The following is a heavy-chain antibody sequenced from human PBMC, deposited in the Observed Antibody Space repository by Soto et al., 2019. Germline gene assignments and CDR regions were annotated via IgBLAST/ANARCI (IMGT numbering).Heavy chain of an antibody. CDR3: AKDESPVTSGAFDI. CDR1: GFTFSSYG. Sequence: QVQLVESGGGVVQPGRSLRLSCAASGFTFSSYGMHWVRQAPGKGLEWVAVISYDGSNKYYADSVKGRFTISRDNSKNTLYLQMNSLTAEDTAVYYCAKDESPVTSGAFDIWGQGTMVTVS. J-gene: IGHJ3*02. D-gene: IGHD4-4*01. V-gene: IGHV3-30*18. CDR2: ISYDGSNK.